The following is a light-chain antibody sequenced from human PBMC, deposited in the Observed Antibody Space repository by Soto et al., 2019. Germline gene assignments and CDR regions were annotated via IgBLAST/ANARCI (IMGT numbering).Light chain of an antibody. J-gene: IGLJ1*01. V-gene: IGLV2-8*01. CDR3: SSYAGSNWWV. Sequence: QSGLTQPPSASGSPGQSVTISCTGTSSDVGGYNYVSWYQQHPDKAPKLMIYEVSKRPSGVPDRFSGSKSGNTASLTVSGLQAEDEADYYCSSYAGSNWWVFGTGTKVTVL. CDR2: EVS. CDR1: SSDVGGYNY.